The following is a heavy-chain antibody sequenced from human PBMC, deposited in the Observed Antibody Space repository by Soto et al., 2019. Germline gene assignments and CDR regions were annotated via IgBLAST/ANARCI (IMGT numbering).Heavy chain of an antibody. CDR1: GDFISNYY. CDR3: ARGMGRYFEL. Sequence: QVQLQESGPGLVKPSETLSLTCTVSGDFISNYYWSWIRQPAGKGLESLGRISASGRTNYNPTLQSRVAMSLATSKNHFSLRLTSLSAADTAVYFCARGMGRYFELWGRGTLVTVFS. CDR2: ISASGRT. D-gene: IGHD2-8*01. J-gene: IGHJ2*01. V-gene: IGHV4-4*07.